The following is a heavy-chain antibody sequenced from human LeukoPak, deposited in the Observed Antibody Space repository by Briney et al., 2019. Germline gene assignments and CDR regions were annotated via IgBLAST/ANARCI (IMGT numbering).Heavy chain of an antibody. V-gene: IGHV4-59*01. D-gene: IGHD2-2*01. CDR2: IYYNGST. CDR3: ASRMGEYQLLGDAFDI. J-gene: IGHJ3*02. Sequence: SETLSLTCTVSGGSITSYHWSWIRQTPEKALEWIGFIYYNGSTNYNPSLKSRVTISVDTSKNQFSLKLSSVTAADTAVYYCASRMGEYQLLGDAFDIWGQGTMVTVSS. CDR1: GGSITSYH.